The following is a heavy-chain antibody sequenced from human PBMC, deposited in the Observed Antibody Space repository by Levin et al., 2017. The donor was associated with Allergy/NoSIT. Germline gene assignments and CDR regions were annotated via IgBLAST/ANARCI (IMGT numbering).Heavy chain of an antibody. V-gene: IGHV4-31*03. D-gene: IGHD3-9*01. CDR3: VRAQTGYVSPFDF. CDR1: GGSTRLGGYY. J-gene: IGHJ4*02. Sequence: SETLSLTCSVSGGSTRLGGYYWGWIRQHPVKGLEWLGYIYYSGETFYHPSVESRLVISHDTSENPFSLKLTSLTAADTAVYYCVRAQTGYVSPFDFWGPGTLVTVSS. CDR2: IYYSGET.